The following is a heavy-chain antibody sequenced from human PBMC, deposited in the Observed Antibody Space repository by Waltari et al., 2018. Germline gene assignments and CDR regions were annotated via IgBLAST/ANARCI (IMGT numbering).Heavy chain of an antibody. V-gene: IGHV1-24*01. D-gene: IGHD6-6*01. J-gene: IGHJ3*02. CDR2: CSTEDGET. Sequence: QVPLVQSGAAVQRPGASVKVSCKVSGYTLPELSMHWVRQAPGKGLEWMGGCSTEDGETIYETKCQGRVTRTEETSNDRDAMELSSLRPEDTAVYYCATEKLDRRSIRAVDIWGQGTMVTVSS. CDR3: ATEKLDRRSIRAVDI. CDR1: GYTLPELS.